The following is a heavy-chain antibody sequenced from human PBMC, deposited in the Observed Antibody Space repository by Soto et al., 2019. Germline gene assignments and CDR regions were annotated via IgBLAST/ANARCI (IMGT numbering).Heavy chain of an antibody. CDR3: ARDLPYGSGSLTYVPYYYYGMDV. J-gene: IGHJ6*02. V-gene: IGHV1-18*01. CDR2: ISAYNGNT. D-gene: IGHD3-10*01. CDR1: GYTFTSYG. Sequence: ASVKVSCKASGYTFTSYGINWVRQAPGQGLEWMGWISAYNGNTNYAQKLQGRVTMTTDTSTSTAYMELRSLRSDDTAVYYCARDLPYGSGSLTYVPYYYYGMDVWGQGTTVTVSS.